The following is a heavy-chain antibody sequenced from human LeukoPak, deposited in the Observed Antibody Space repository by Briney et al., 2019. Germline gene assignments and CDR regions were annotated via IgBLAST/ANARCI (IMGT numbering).Heavy chain of an antibody. D-gene: IGHD1-26*01. CDR2: IYYSGST. J-gene: IGHJ5*02. Sequence: SETLSLTCTVSGGSISSYYWSWIRQPPGKGLEWIGYIYYSGSTNYNPSLKSRVTISVDTSKNQFSLKLSSVTAADTAVYYCARGWSGSYYHWFDPWGQGTLVTVSS. V-gene: IGHV4-59*12. CDR1: GGSISSYY. CDR3: ARGWSGSYYHWFDP.